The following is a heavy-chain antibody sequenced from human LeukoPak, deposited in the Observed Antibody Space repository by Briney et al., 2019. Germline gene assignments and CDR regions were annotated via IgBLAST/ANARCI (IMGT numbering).Heavy chain of an antibody. D-gene: IGHD2-2*01. CDR3: ARQHCSSSSCYFDP. CDR1: GGSFSGYY. J-gene: IGHJ5*02. CDR2: INHSRST. Sequence: PSETLSLTCAVYGGSFSGYYWSFIRQPPGKGLEWIGEINHSRSTNYNPSLKSRVTISVDTSKNQFSLKLSSVAAADTAIYYCARQHCSSSSCYFDPWGQGTLVTVSS. V-gene: IGHV4-34*01.